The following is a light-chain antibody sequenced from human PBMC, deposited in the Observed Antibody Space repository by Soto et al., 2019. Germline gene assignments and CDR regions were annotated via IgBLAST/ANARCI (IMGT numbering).Light chain of an antibody. Sequence: QSVLTQPPSVSEAPRQRVTISCSGSSPNIGNNAVQWYQQLPGKAPKLLIYYDDLLFSGVSDRFSASKSGTSASLAISGLQSEDEADYFWAAWDDSLNGWVFGGGTKLTVL. CDR2: YDD. V-gene: IGLV1-36*01. J-gene: IGLJ3*02. CDR1: SPNIGNNA. CDR3: AAWDDSLNGWV.